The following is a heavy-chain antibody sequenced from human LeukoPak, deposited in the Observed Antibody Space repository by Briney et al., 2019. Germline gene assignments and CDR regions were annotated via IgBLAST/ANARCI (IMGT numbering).Heavy chain of an antibody. CDR2: ISYDGSNK. D-gene: IGHD2-2*01. CDR1: GFTFSSYA. J-gene: IGHJ4*02. CDR3: ASWAQQYCSSTSCYGH. V-gene: IGHV3-30-3*01. Sequence: PGRSLRLSCAASGFTFSSYAMHWVRQAPGKGLEWVAVISYDGSNKYYADSVKGRFTISRDNSKNTLYLQMNSLRAEDTAVYYCASWAQQYCSSTSCYGHWGQGTLVTVSS.